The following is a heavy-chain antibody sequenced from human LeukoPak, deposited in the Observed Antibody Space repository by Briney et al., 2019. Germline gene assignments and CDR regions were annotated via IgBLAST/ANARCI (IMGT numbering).Heavy chain of an antibody. V-gene: IGHV3-23*01. CDR1: GFTFSTFA. CDR3: ARGRDVGAFDI. CDR2: IFPSGGEI. J-gene: IGHJ3*02. Sequence: GGSLRLSCAASGFTFSTFAMIWVRQPPGKGLEWVSSIFPSGGEIHYADSVRGRFTISRDNSKSTLSLQMNSLRAEDTAVYYCARGRDVGAFDIWGQGTMVSVSS.